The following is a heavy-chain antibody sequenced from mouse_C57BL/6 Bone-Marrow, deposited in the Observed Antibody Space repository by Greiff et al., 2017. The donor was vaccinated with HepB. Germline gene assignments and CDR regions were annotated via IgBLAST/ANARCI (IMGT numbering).Heavy chain of an antibody. CDR3: ARHPCYYYAMDY. V-gene: IGHV5-6*01. J-gene: IGHJ4*01. CDR1: GFTFSSYG. Sequence: EVKLVESGGDLVKPGGSLKLSCAASGFTFSSYGMSWVRQTPDKRLEWVATISSGGSYTYYPDSVKGRFTISRDNAKNTLYLQMSSLKSEDTAMYYCARHPCYYYAMDYWGQGTSVTVSS. CDR2: ISSGGSYT.